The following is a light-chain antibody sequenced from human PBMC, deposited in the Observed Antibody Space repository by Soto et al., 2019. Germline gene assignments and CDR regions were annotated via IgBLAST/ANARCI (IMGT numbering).Light chain of an antibody. CDR1: SSNIGGNS. CDR3: GSWDSSLSAYV. V-gene: IGLV1-51*01. CDR2: DDD. J-gene: IGLJ1*01. Sequence: QSVMTQPPSVSAAPGQRVTISCSGSSSNIGGNSVSWYQQLPGTAPKLLIHDDDKRPSGIPDRFSGSKSGTSATLGITGFQTGDEADHYCGSWDSSLSAYVFGTGTKLTVL.